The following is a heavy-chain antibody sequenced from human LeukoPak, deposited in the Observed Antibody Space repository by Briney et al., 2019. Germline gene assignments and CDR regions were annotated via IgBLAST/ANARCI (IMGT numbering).Heavy chain of an antibody. D-gene: IGHD2-2*01. CDR2: IIPIFGTA. CDR3: ARSIVVVPAAEYYYYYYYMDV. J-gene: IGHJ6*03. V-gene: IGHV1-69*05. Sequence: ASVKVSCKDSGGTFSSYAISWVRQAPGQGLEWMGGIIPIFGTANYAQKFQGRVTITTDESTSTAYMELSSLRSEDTAVYYCARSIVVVPAAEYYYYYYYMDVWGKGTTVTVSS. CDR1: GGTFSSYA.